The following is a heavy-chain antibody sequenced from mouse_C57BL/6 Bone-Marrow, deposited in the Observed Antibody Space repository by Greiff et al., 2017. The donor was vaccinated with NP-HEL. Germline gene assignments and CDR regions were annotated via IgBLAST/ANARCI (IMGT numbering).Heavy chain of an antibody. CDR3: ARNYYGSVWYFVV. J-gene: IGHJ1*03. V-gene: IGHV1-69*01. CDR2: IDPSDSYT. Sequence: QVQLQQSGAELVMPGASVKLSCKASGYTFTSYWMHWVKQRPGQGLEWIGEIDPSDSYTNYNQKFKGKSTLTVDKSSSTAYMQLSSLTSEDSAVYYCARNYYGSVWYFVVWGTGTTVTGS. CDR1: GYTFTSYW. D-gene: IGHD1-1*01.